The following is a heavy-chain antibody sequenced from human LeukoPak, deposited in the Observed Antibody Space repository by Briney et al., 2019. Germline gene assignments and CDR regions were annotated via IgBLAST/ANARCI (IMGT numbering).Heavy chain of an antibody. CDR3: ARDRHSSDWGEYFHH. Sequence: SETLSLTCTVSGGSISSYYWSWIRQPAGKGLEWIGRISPSGSTNSNPSLKSRVTMSVDTSKSQFSLKLSSVTAADTAVYYCARDRHSSDWGEYFHHWGQGTLVTVSS. D-gene: IGHD6-19*01. V-gene: IGHV4-4*07. CDR1: GGSISSYY. J-gene: IGHJ1*01. CDR2: ISPSGST.